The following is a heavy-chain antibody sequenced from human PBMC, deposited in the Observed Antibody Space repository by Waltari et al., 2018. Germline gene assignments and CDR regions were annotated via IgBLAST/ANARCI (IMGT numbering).Heavy chain of an antibody. CDR3: AKGSLYYDSSGYRGAFDY. D-gene: IGHD3-22*01. CDR1: GFTFSSYG. CDR2: ISYDGSNK. V-gene: IGHV3-30*18. J-gene: IGHJ4*02. Sequence: QVQLVESGGGVVQPGRSLRLSCAASGFTFSSYGMHWVRQAPGKGLEWVTVISYDGSNKYYADSVKGRFTVSRDNSKNTLYLQVNSLRAEDTAVYYCAKGSLYYDSSGYRGAFDYWGQGTLVTVSS.